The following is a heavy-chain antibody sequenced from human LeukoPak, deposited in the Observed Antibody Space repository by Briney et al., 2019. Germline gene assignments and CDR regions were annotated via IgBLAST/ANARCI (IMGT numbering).Heavy chain of an antibody. D-gene: IGHD6-13*01. CDR2: ISSNGSHT. CDR1: GFTFSDYY. CDR3: ARVGSLAAAGTPDY. J-gene: IGHJ4*02. V-gene: IGHV3-11*06. Sequence: GGSLRLSCAASGFTFSDYYMSWIRQAPGKGLEWVSYISSNGSHTTYADSVKGRFTISRDNAKNSLPLQVNSLRADDTAVYYCARVGSLAAAGTPDYWGQGTLVTVSS.